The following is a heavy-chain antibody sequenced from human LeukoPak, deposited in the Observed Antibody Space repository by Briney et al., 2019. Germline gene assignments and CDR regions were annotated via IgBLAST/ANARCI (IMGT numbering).Heavy chain of an antibody. CDR1: GFTFSSYG. V-gene: IGHV3-23*01. Sequence: GGTLRLSCAASGFTFSSYGMSWVRQAPGKGLEWVSAISGSGGSTYYADSVKGRFTISRDNSKNTLYLQMNSLRAEDTAVYYCARDSRYSGYDTDAFDIWGQGTMVTVSS. D-gene: IGHD5-12*01. CDR3: ARDSRYSGYDTDAFDI. CDR2: ISGSGGST. J-gene: IGHJ3*02.